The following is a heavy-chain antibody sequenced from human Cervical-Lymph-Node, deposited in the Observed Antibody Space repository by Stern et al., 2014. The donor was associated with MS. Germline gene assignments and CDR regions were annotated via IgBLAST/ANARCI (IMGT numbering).Heavy chain of an antibody. V-gene: IGHV4-59*01. D-gene: IGHD6-13*01. Sequence: QVQLQESGPGLVKPSETLSLSCTVSGGSIFNYYWSWIRQPPGKGLEWIGYIHYSGSTNYNPSLNNRVTMSVDASKNQFSLKVTSVTAADTAIYYCARGRSDNSSWHRGFDPWGQGTLVTVSS. CDR1: GGSIFNYY. CDR3: ARGRSDNSSWHRGFDP. CDR2: IHYSGST. J-gene: IGHJ5*02.